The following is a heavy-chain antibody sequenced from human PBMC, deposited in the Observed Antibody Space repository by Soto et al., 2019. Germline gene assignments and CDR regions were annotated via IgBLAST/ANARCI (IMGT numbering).Heavy chain of an antibody. V-gene: IGHV3-33*01. CDR1: GFTFSSYV. J-gene: IGHJ4*02. Sequence: QVQLVESGGGVVQPGRSLRLSCAASGFTFSSYVMHWVRQAPGKGLEWVAVIWYDGSNKYYADSVKGRFTISRDNSKNTLYLQMNSLRAEDTAVYYCARDAGATGVFDYWGQGTLVTVSS. D-gene: IGHD3-10*01. CDR2: IWYDGSNK. CDR3: ARDAGATGVFDY.